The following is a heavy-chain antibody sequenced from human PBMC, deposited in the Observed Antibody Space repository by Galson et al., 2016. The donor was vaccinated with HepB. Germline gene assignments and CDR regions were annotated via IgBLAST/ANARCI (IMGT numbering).Heavy chain of an antibody. CDR2: IFYSGST. CDR1: GDSISSGAYY. Sequence: TLSLTCTVSGDSISSGAYYWSWIRQHPGKGLEWIGFIFYSGSTSYNPSLKSRVTISLDTSNNQCSLKLTSVTAADTAVYYGAKDLGYKGFDYWGQGTLVTVSS. CDR3: AKDLGYKGFDY. D-gene: IGHD3-10*01. V-gene: IGHV4-31*03. J-gene: IGHJ4*02.